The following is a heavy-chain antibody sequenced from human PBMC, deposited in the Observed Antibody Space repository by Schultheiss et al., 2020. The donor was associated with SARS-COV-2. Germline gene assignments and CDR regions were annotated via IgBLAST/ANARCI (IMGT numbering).Heavy chain of an antibody. CDR1: GFTFSSYA. J-gene: IGHJ5*02. V-gene: IGHV3-23*01. D-gene: IGHD6-13*01. Sequence: GGSLRLSCAASGFTFSSYAMSWVRQAPGKGLEWVSAISGSGGSTYYADSVKGRFTISRDNSKNSLYLQMNSLRAEDTAVYYCARGSAAAGTGGNWFDPWGQGTLVTVSS. CDR3: ARGSAAAGTGGNWFDP. CDR2: ISGSGGST.